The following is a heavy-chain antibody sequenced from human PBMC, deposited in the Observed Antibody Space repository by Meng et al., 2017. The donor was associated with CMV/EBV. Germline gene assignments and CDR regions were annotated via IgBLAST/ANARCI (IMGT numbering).Heavy chain of an antibody. J-gene: IGHJ4*02. CDR2: ISGSGDTT. CDR1: GLTFSNYG. V-gene: IGHV3-23*01. Sequence: CAFSGLTFSNYGMSWVRQVPGKGLEWVSTISGSGDTTYYVDSVKGRFTISRDNSRNTLYLQMNSPRAEDTAVYYCTVKITFGGVIPARWGQGTLVTVSS. D-gene: IGHD3-16*02. CDR3: TVKITFGGVIPAR.